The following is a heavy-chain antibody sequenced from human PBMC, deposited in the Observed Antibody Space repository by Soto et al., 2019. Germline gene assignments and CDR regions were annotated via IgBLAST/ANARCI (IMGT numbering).Heavy chain of an antibody. CDR2: IYHSGST. D-gene: IGHD6-13*01. J-gene: IGHJ4*02. Sequence: PSETLSLTCAVSGGSISSGGYSWSWIRQPPGKGLEWIGYIYHSGSTYYNPSLKSRVTISVDRSKNQFSLKLSSVTAADTAVYYCARVGVYEPSYYFDYWGQGTLVTVSS. CDR3: ARVGVYEPSYYFDY. CDR1: GGSISSGGYS. V-gene: IGHV4-30-2*01.